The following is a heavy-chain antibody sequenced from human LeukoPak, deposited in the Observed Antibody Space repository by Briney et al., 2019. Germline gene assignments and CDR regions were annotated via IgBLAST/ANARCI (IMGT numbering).Heavy chain of an antibody. CDR1: GGSISSYY. CDR2: IYTSGST. CDR3: ARRVRITIFGVHYNWFDP. J-gene: IGHJ5*02. V-gene: IGHV4-4*09. Sequence: SETLSLTCTVSGGSISSYYWSWIRQPPGKGLEWIGYIYTSGSTNYNPSLKSRVTISVDTSKNQFSLKLSSVTAADTAVYYCARRVRITIFGVHYNWFDPWGQGTLVTVSS. D-gene: IGHD3-3*01.